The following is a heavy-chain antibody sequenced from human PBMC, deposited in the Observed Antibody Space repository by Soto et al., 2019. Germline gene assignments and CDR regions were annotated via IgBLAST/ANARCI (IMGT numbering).Heavy chain of an antibody. J-gene: IGHJ4*02. CDR3: ARERQGSGSTNYYFAY. D-gene: IGHD6-19*01. Sequence: QVQLVQSGAEVKKPGASVKVSCKASGYTFTSYDINWVRQATGQGLEWMGWMNPNSGNTGYAQKLQGRVTMPRNTSVSTAYMELSSLRSEDTAVYYCARERQGSGSTNYYFAYWGQGTLVTVSS. CDR2: MNPNSGNT. V-gene: IGHV1-8*01. CDR1: GYTFTSYD.